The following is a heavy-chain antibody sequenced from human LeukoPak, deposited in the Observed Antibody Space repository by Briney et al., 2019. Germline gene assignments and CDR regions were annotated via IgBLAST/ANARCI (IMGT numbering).Heavy chain of an antibody. Sequence: PSETLSLTCAVSGGSISSGGYSWSWIRQPPGKGLEWIGYIYHSGSTYYNPSLKSRVTISVDTSKNQFSLKLSSVTAADTAVYYCAREGRRGSYCSGGSCYFGYRGQGTLVTVSS. CDR1: GGSISSGGYS. CDR3: AREGRRGSYCSGGSCYFGY. V-gene: IGHV4-30-2*01. D-gene: IGHD2-15*01. J-gene: IGHJ4*02. CDR2: IYHSGST.